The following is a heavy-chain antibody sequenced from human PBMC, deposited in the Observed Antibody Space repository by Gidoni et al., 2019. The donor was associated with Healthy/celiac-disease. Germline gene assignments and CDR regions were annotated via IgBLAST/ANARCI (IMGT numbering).Heavy chain of an antibody. CDR3: SREGYYDIVTGLREDGIDV. CDR2: INAGNGNT. V-gene: IGHV1-3*01. CDR1: GYTFTSYA. D-gene: IGHD3-9*01. Sequence: QVQLVQSAAEVKKPAASVKVSCNASGYTFTSYAMHWVRQAPGQSLEWMGWINAGNGNTKYSQKFQGRDTITRDTSASTAYKVLSSLLSEDTAVYYCSREGYYDIVTGLREDGIDVWGQGTTVTVSS. J-gene: IGHJ6*02.